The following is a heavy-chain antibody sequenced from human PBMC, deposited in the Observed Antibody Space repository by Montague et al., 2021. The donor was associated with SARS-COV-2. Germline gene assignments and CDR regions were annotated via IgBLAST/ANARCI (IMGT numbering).Heavy chain of an antibody. D-gene: IGHD5-24*01. CDR2: TYYSGST. CDR3: ARDFPIWLVFDPYFDH. CDR1: GGSISSYY. J-gene: IGHJ4*02. Sequence: SETLSLTCTVSGGSISSYYWSWIRQPPGQGLEWIGYTYYSGSTNXNPSPKSRVTISVDTSKNQFSLKLSSVTAADTAVYHCARDFPIWLVFDPYFDHWGQGTLVTVSS. V-gene: IGHV4-59*01.